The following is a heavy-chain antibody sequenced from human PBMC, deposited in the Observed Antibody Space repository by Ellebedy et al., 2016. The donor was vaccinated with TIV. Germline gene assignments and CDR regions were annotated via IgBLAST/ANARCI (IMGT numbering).Heavy chain of an antibody. J-gene: IGHJ6*02. V-gene: IGHV3-9*01. Sequence: SLKISXAASGFTFDDYAIHWVRQAPGRGLEWVSGVSWNSGAIAYADSVKGRFTISRDNAKNSLYLQMNSLRAEDTAVYYCARERMVRGVTYSAYHGMDVWGQGTTVTVSS. CDR3: ARERMVRGVTYSAYHGMDV. D-gene: IGHD3-10*01. CDR2: VSWNSGAI. CDR1: GFTFDDYA.